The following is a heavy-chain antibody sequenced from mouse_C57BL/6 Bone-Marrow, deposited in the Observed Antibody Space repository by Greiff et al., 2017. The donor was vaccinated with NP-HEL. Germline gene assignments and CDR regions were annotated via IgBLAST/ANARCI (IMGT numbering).Heavy chain of an antibody. D-gene: IGHD2-4*01. CDR3: ARDDYDVAWYFDV. V-gene: IGHV1-64*01. Sequence: QVQLQQPGAELVKPGASVKLSCKASGYTFTSYWMHWVKQRPGQGLEWIGMIHPNSGSTNYNEKFKSKATLTVDKSSSTAYMQLSSLKSEDSAVYYCARDDYDVAWYFDVWGTGTTVTVSS. CDR2: IHPNSGST. J-gene: IGHJ1*03. CDR1: GYTFTSYW.